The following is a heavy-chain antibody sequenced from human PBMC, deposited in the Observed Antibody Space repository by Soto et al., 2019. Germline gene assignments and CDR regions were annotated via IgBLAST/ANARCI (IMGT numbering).Heavy chain of an antibody. Sequence: SLRLSCAASGFTFSSYDRHWVRQAPGKGLEWMAVIWYDGSNNYYAPSLKGRFTISRDNSKNPLYLQMNSVSAADTAVYYCARDEGRNSYDSSSVFDYWGQGTLVTVSS. D-gene: IGHD3-22*01. CDR1: GFTFSSYD. CDR2: IWYDGSNN. J-gene: IGHJ4*02. V-gene: IGHV3-33*01. CDR3: ARDEGRNSYDSSSVFDY.